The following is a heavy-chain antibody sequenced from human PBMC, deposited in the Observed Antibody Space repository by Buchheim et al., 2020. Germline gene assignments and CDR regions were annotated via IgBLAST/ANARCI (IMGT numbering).Heavy chain of an antibody. CDR1: GFTFSSYG. V-gene: IGHV3-30*02. CDR3: AKDRRRTSLGPLMWFDP. D-gene: IGHD2-2*01. CDR2: IRYDGSNK. J-gene: IGHJ5*02. Sequence: QVQLVESGGGVVQPGRSLRLSCAASGFTFSSYGMHWVRQAPGKGLEWVAFIRYDGSNKYYADSVKGRFTISRDNSKNTLYLQMTSLRAEDTAVYYCAKDRRRTSLGPLMWFDPWGQGTL.